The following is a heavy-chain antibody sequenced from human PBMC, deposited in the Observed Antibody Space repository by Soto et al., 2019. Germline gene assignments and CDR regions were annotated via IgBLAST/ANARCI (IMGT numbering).Heavy chain of an antibody. CDR3: AIGSYGNYSYAMDV. CDR1: GGTFSSYT. CDR2: IIPILGIV. J-gene: IGHJ6*02. V-gene: IGHV1-69*02. D-gene: IGHD1-26*01. Sequence: QVQLVQSGAEVKKPGSSVKVSCKASGGTFSSYTFSWVRQAPGQGLEWMGRIIPILGIVNYAQKFQGRVMITADKSTRTAYMELSSLRSEDTAVYYCAIGSYGNYSYAMDVWGQGTTVTVSS.